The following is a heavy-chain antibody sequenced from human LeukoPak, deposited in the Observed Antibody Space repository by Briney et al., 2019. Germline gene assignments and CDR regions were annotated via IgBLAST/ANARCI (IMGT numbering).Heavy chain of an antibody. D-gene: IGHD2-2*01. CDR2: IKSKTDGGTT. Sequence: NPGGSLRLSCAASGFTFSSYSMNWVRQAPGKGLEWVGRIKSKTDGGTTDYAAPVKGRFTISRDDSKNTLYLQMNSLKTEDTAVYYCTTETHIVVVLPNWFDPWGQGTLVTVSS. J-gene: IGHJ5*02. V-gene: IGHV3-15*01. CDR1: GFTFSSYS. CDR3: TTETHIVVVLPNWFDP.